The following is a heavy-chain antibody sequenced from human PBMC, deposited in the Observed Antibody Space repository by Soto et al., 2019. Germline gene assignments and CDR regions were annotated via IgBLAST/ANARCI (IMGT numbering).Heavy chain of an antibody. CDR3: ARMVVTAIQIYFDY. CDR1: GGSISSYQ. V-gene: IGHV4-59*01. D-gene: IGHD2-21*02. Sequence: SETLSLTCTVSGGSISSYQWSWIRQAPGKGLEWIGYIYYSGSTNYNPSLKSRVTISVDTSKNQFSLRVSSVTAADTAVYYCARMVVTAIQIYFDYWGQGTLVTVSS. J-gene: IGHJ4*02. CDR2: IYYSGST.